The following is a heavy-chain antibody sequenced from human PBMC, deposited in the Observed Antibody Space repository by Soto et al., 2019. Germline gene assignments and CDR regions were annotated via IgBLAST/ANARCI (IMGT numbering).Heavy chain of an antibody. J-gene: IGHJ4*02. CDR1: GGSFSGYY. V-gene: IGHV4-34*01. CDR3: ATRRNLYSSWCYFDY. D-gene: IGHD6-6*01. CDR2: INHSGST. Sequence: PSETLSLTCAVYGGSFSGYYWSWIRQPPGKGLEWIGEINHSGSTNSNPSLKSRVTISVDTSKNQFSLKMSSVTAPDPAVSYGATRRNLYSSWCYFDYWGQGNMGT.